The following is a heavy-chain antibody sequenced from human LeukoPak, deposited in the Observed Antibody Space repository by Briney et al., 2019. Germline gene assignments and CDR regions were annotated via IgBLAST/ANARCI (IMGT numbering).Heavy chain of an antibody. CDR1: GFSLSSYA. J-gene: IGHJ4*02. D-gene: IGHD3-22*01. CDR2: ISGSGGST. CDR3: AKDLGRITMIHPFDY. V-gene: IGHV3-23*01. Sequence: GSLRPSCAASGFSLSSYALTWVRQAPGKGLEWVSAISGSGGSTYYADSVKGRFTISRDNSKNTLYLQMNSLRAEDTAVYYCAKDLGRITMIHPFDYWSQGTLVTVSS.